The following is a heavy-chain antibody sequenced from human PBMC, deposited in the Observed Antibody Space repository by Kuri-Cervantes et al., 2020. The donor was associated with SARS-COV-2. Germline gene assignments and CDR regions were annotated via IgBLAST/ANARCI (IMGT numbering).Heavy chain of an antibody. CDR1: EFTFDDFA. J-gene: IGHJ4*02. D-gene: IGHD3-16*02. CDR2: IKKDGSEM. Sequence: GGSLRLSCAASEFTFDDFAMHWVRQAPGKSLEWVADIKKDGSEMNYVDSLRGRFTISRDNAKNSLYLQMNSLRAEDTAVYYCARVRLGELSPWFWGQGTLVTVSS. CDR3: ARVRLGELSPWF. V-gene: IGHV3-7*01.